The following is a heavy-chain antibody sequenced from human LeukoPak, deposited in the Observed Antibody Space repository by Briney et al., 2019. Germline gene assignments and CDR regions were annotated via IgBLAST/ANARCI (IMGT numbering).Heavy chain of an antibody. CDR1: GFTFSSYA. CDR3: ASIEWELSQVSLDY. J-gene: IGHJ4*02. V-gene: IGHV3-30-3*01. Sequence: GGSLRLSCAASGFTFSSYAMHWVRQAPGKGLEWVAVISYDGSNKYYADSVKGRFTISRDNSKNTLYLQMNSLRAEDTAVYYCASIEWELSQVSLDYWGQGTLVTVSS. CDR2: ISYDGSNK. D-gene: IGHD1-26*01.